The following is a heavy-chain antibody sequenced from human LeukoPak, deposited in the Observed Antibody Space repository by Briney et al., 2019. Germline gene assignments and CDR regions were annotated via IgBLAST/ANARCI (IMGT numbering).Heavy chain of an antibody. CDR1: GYTFSKYS. CDR3: ARAAVLSTASWFDP. CDR2: IYPDHSDA. Sequence: GESLKISCKASGYTFSKYSIAWVRQMPGKGLEWMGVIYPDHSDARYSPSFQGQVTISVDKSISTAYLQWNSLQASDTAIYYCARAAVLSTASWFDPWGQGTLVTASS. D-gene: IGHD2/OR15-2a*01. J-gene: IGHJ5*02. V-gene: IGHV5-51*01.